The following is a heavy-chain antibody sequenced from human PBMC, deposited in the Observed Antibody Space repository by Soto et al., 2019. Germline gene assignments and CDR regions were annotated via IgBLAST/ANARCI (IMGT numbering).Heavy chain of an antibody. CDR2: IIPIFGTA. Sequence: QVQLVQSGAEVKKPGSSVKVSCKASGGTFSSYAISWVRQAPGQGLEWMGGIIPIFGTANYAQKFQGRVTITADESTSTAYMELSSLRSEDTAVYYCAREKSGYQLLLRWGWFDPWGQGTLVTVSS. D-gene: IGHD2-2*01. CDR3: AREKSGYQLLLRWGWFDP. V-gene: IGHV1-69*01. CDR1: GGTFSSYA. J-gene: IGHJ5*02.